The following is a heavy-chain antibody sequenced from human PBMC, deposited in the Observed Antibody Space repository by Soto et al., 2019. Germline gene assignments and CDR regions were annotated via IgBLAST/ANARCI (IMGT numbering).Heavy chain of an antibody. V-gene: IGHV3-21*01. CDR1: GFTFSSYS. Sequence: GGSLRLSCAASGFTFSSYSMNWVRQAPGKGLEWVSSISSSSSYIYYADSVKGRFTISRDNAKNSLYLQMNSLRAEDTAAYYCARDGSSGWDYYYYYGMDVWGQGTTVTVSS. J-gene: IGHJ6*02. D-gene: IGHD6-19*01. CDR2: ISSSSSYI. CDR3: ARDGSSGWDYYYYYGMDV.